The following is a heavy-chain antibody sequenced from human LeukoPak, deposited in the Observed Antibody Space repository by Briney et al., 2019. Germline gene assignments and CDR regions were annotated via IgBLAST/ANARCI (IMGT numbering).Heavy chain of an antibody. D-gene: IGHD2-15*01. CDR3: AKTYCSGGSCHFDY. V-gene: IGHV1-69*05. CDR1: RGTFSSYA. J-gene: IGHJ4*02. Sequence: ASVKVSCKASRGTFSSYAISWVRQAPGQGHEWMGRIIPIFGTANYAQKFQGRVTITTDESTSTAYMQLSSLRSEDTAVYYCAKTYCSGGSCHFDYWGQGTLVTVSS. CDR2: IIPIFGTA.